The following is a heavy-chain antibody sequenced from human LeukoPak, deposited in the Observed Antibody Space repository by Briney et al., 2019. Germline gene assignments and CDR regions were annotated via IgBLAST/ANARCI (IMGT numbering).Heavy chain of an antibody. V-gene: IGHV4-39*01. D-gene: IGHD6-19*01. CDR3: ARFLVPAIGGWYKGHAFDI. CDR1: GGSISSSSYY. CDR2: IYYSGST. J-gene: IGHJ3*02. Sequence: SETLSLTCTVSGGSISSSSYYWGWIRQPPGKGLEWIGSIYYSGSTYYNPSLKSRVTISVDTSKNQFSLKLSSVTAADTAVYYCARFLVPAIGGWYKGHAFDIWGQGTMVTVSS.